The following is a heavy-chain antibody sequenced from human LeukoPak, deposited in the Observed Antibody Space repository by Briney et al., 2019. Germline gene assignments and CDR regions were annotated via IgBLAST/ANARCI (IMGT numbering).Heavy chain of an antibody. V-gene: IGHV3-11*04. J-gene: IGHJ3*02. CDR1: GFPFSRFY. Sequence: QTGGSLRLSCAVSGFPFSRFYMSWIRQAPGKGLEWISYIGLSGSPLDYADSVKGRFTISRDNSENTLYLQMNSLRAEDTAVYYCARDCGGDCYTAFDIWGQGTMVTVSS. D-gene: IGHD2-21*02. CDR3: ARDCGGDCYTAFDI. CDR2: IGLSGSPL.